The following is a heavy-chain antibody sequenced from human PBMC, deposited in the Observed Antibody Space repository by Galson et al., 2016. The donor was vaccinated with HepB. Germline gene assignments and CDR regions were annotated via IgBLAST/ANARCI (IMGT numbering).Heavy chain of an antibody. V-gene: IGHV4-39*01. CDR1: GGSISSNSYY. Sequence: ETLSLTCAVSGGSISSNSYYWGWIRQPPGEGLEWIGTIFYSGTAYYNSSLKNRVTISVDKSRNQFSLKINSVTAADTAVYYCARQDSSTKDDAFDIWGQGTMVTVST. J-gene: IGHJ3*02. CDR3: ARQDSSTKDDAFDI. CDR2: IFYSGTA. D-gene: IGHD6-13*01.